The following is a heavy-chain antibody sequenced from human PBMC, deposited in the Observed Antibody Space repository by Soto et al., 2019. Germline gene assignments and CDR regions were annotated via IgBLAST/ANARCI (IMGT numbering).Heavy chain of an antibody. CDR1: GFSFSTYA. CDR3: AKDSLGNSYDEYWYFDR. D-gene: IGHD3-16*01. V-gene: IGHV3-30*18. Sequence: QVQLVESGGGVVQPGRSLRVSCAASGFSFSTYAMHWVRQAPGKGLEWVAVISKDGSNEHYAKSVKGRFTISRDNSKNTLFMQMNSLTFEETAVYYCAKDSLGNSYDEYWYFDRWGRGTLVTVSS. J-gene: IGHJ2*01. CDR2: ISKDGSNE.